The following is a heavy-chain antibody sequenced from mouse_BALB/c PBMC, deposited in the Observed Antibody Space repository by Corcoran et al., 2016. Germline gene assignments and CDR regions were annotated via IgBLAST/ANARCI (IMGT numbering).Heavy chain of an antibody. CDR1: GYSFTSYY. CDR3: ARLGYYYGSYWYFDV. CDR2: IFPGSGNT. J-gene: IGHJ1*01. V-gene: IGHV1-66*01. Sequence: QVQLQQSGPELVKPGASVKISCKASGYSFTSYYIHWVKQRPGQGLEWIGWIFPGSGNTKYNEKFKGKATLTADTSSSTAYMQPSSLTSEDSAVYFWARLGYYYGSYWYFDVWGAGTTVTVSS. D-gene: IGHD1-1*01.